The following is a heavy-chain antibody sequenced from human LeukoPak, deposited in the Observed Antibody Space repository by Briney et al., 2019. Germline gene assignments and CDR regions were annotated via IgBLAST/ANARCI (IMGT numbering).Heavy chain of an antibody. Sequence: SETLSLTCTVSGGSISSYDWSWIRQPAGKGLEWIGRIYYSGSTYYNPSLKSRVTISVDTSKNQFSLKLSSVTAADTAVYYCYVLPDYWGQGTLVTVSS. J-gene: IGHJ4*02. CDR3: YVLPDY. CDR1: GGSISSYD. CDR2: IYYSGST. D-gene: IGHD3-16*01. V-gene: IGHV4-59*05.